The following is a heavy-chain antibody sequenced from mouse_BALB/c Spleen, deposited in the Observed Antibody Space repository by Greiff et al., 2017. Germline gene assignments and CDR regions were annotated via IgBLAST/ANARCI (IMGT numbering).Heavy chain of an antibody. CDR3: SGVVLRSHYFTMDY. Sequence: VQLQQSGAELAKPGASLKMSCKASGYTFTSYWMHWVQQRPGQGLGWIGYIKPSTGYTVYNQKFKDKDTLTADKSSSTAYIQLSSLTSEDAAVYYCSGVVLRSHYFTMDYWGQGTSGTDSS. CDR2: IKPSTGYT. J-gene: IGHJ4*01. D-gene: IGHD1-1*01. V-gene: IGHV1-7*01. CDR1: GYTFTSYW.